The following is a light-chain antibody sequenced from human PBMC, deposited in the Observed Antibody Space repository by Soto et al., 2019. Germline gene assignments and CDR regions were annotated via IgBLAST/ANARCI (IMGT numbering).Light chain of an antibody. CDR2: EVS. CDR1: SSEVGGYNY. J-gene: IGLJ1*01. CDR3: SSYRSSGSLV. Sequence: QSALTQPASVSGSPGQSITISFTGTSSEVGGYNYVSWYQQHPGKAPKVMIYEVSNRPSGVSNRFSGSKSGNTASLTISGLQAEDEADYYCSSYRSSGSLVCVTGTTLTVL. V-gene: IGLV2-14*01.